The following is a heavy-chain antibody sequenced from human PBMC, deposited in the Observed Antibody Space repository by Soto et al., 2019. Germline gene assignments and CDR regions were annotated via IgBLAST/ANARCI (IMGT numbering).Heavy chain of an antibody. CDR3: ARDRLRFLNWFDP. CDR1: GYTFTGYY. J-gene: IGHJ5*02. Sequence: AASVKVSCKASGYTFTGYYMHWVRQAPGQGLEWMGWINPNSGGTNYAQKFQGRVTMTRDTSISTAYMELSRLRSDDTAVYYCARDRLRFLNWFDPWGQGTLVTVSS. D-gene: IGHD3-3*01. CDR2: INPNSGGT. V-gene: IGHV1-2*02.